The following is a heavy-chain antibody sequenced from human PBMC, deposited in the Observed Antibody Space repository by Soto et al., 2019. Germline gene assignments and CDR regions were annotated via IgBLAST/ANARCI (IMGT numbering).Heavy chain of an antibody. V-gene: IGHV3-23*01. CDR2: ISGSGGST. CDR3: AKDLRGIAPAGRNVDY. CDR1: GFTFSSYA. Sequence: LRLSCAASGFTFSSYAMSWVRQAPGKGLEWVSAISGSGGSTYYADSVKGRFTISRDNSKNTLYLQMNSLRAEDTAVYYCAKDLRGIAPAGRNVDYWGQGTLVTVSS. J-gene: IGHJ4*02. D-gene: IGHD6-13*01.